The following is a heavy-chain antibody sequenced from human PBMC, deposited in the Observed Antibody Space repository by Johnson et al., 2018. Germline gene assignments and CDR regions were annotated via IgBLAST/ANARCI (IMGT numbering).Heavy chain of an antibody. CDR2: LSSNGGSP. CDR3: ARGTVGATYDAFEI. CDR1: GFPFSSYA. J-gene: IGHJ3*02. D-gene: IGHD1-26*01. Sequence: VQLVESGGGLVQPGGSLRLSCSASGFPFSSYAMPWVRQAPGKGLEYVSALSSNGGSPYYANYVTGRFTISRDNYKNTMSLQMGSLKAEDMAVYYCARGTVGATYDAFEILGQGTMVPVSS. V-gene: IGHV3-64*01.